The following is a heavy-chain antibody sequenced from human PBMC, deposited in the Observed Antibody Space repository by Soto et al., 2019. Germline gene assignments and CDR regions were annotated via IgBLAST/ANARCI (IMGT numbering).Heavy chain of an antibody. D-gene: IGHD3-9*01. CDR1: GGSISGYY. Sequence: SETLALTCTVSGGSISGYYLTWIRQPPGRGLAYIGDIFYTGSTSYNPSLESRVSISVESAKNQFSLKLTSVTAADTAVHYCARVTTGYLDYWGQGTLVTVSS. V-gene: IGHV4-59*01. CDR2: IFYTGST. CDR3: ARVTTGYLDY. J-gene: IGHJ4*02.